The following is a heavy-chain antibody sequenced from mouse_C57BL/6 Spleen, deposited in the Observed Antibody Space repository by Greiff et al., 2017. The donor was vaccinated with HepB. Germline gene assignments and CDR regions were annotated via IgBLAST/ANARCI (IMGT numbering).Heavy chain of an antibody. Sequence: EVQLQQSGPELVKPGASVKISCKASGYTFTDYYMNWVKQSHGKSLEWIGDINPNNGGTSYNQKFKGKATLTVDKSSSTAYMELRSLSSADSAVYYCARGVYGSSYGFAYWGQGTLVTVSA. CDR2: INPNNGGT. V-gene: IGHV1-26*01. CDR1: GYTFTDYY. D-gene: IGHD1-1*01. CDR3: ARGVYGSSYGFAY. J-gene: IGHJ3*01.